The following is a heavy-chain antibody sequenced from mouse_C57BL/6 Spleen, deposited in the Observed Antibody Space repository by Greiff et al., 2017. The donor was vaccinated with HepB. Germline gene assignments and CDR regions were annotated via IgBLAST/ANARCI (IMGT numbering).Heavy chain of an antibody. CDR1: GYTFTSYW. Sequence: VQLQQPGAELVRPGSSVKLSCKASGYTFTSYWMHWVKQRPIQGLEWIGNIDPSDSETHYNQKFKDKATLTVDKSSSTAYMQLSSLTSEDSAVYYCARGELLRRNYFGYWGQGTTHTVSS. D-gene: IGHD1-1*01. V-gene: IGHV1-52*01. CDR3: ARGELLRRNYFGY. J-gene: IGHJ2*01. CDR2: IDPSDSET.